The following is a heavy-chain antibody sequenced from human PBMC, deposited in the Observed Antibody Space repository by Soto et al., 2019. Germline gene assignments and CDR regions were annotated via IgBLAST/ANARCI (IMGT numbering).Heavy chain of an antibody. V-gene: IGHV1-3*01. J-gene: IGHJ4*02. CDR3: ARSIVVLTLLDY. CDR2: INAGNGNT. D-gene: IGHD2-15*01. Sequence: ASVKVSCKASGYTFTSYAMHWVRQAPGQRLEWVGWINAGNGNTKYSQKFQGRVTITRDTSASTAYMELSSLRSEDTAVCYCARSIVVLTLLDYWGRRTLVIVYS. CDR1: GYTFTSYA.